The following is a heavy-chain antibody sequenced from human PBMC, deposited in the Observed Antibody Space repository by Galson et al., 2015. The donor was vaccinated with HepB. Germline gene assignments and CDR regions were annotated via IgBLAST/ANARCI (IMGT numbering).Heavy chain of an antibody. J-gene: IGHJ3*02. CDR2: IIPIFGTA. V-gene: IGHV1-69*13. CDR3: ARDLGELSSPHYSNDAFDI. Sequence: SVKVSCKASGGTFSSYAISWVRQAPGQGLEWMGGIIPIFGTANYAQKFQGRVTITADESTSTAYMELSSLRSEDTAVYYCARDLGELSSPHYSNDAFDIWGQGTMVTVSS. D-gene: IGHD3-16*02. CDR1: GGTFSSYA.